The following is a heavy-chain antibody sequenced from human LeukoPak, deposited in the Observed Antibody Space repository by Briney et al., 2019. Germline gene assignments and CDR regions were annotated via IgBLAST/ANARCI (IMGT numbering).Heavy chain of an antibody. CDR3: ARHGGYYLVQPIDY. V-gene: IGHV4-39*01. Sequence: SETLSLTCTVSGGSISSSSYYWGWIRQPPGKGLEWIGSIYYSGSTYYNPSLKSRVTISVDTSKNQFSLKLSSVTAADTAVYYCARHGGYYLVQPIDYWGQGTLVTVSS. D-gene: IGHD1-26*01. J-gene: IGHJ4*02. CDR1: GGSISSSSYY. CDR2: IYYSGST.